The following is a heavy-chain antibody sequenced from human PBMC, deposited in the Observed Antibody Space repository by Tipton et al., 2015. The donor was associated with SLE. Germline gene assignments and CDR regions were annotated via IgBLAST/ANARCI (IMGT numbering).Heavy chain of an antibody. CDR2: IYYSGST. V-gene: IGHV4-59*11. CDR1: GGSFSGHY. J-gene: IGHJ5*02. Sequence: TLSLTCAVYGGSFSGHYWSWIRQPPGKGLEWIGYIYYSGSTNYNPSLKSRVTISVDTSKNQFSLKLSSVTAADTAVYYCARDSNYWFDPWGQGTLVTVSS. D-gene: IGHD2-8*01. CDR3: ARDSNYWFDP.